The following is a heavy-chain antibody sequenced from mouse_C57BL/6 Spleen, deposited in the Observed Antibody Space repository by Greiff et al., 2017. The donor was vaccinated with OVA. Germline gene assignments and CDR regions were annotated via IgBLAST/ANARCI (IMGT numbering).Heavy chain of an antibody. CDR3: ARHLTTVVRDYFDY. CDR2: ISSGGSYT. Sequence: EVQLVESGGDLVKPGGSLKLSCAASGFTFSSYGMSWVRQTPDKRLEWVATISSGGSYTYYPDSVKGRFTISRDNAKNTLYLQMSSLKSEDTAMYYCARHLTTVVRDYFDYWGQGTTLTVSS. D-gene: IGHD1-1*01. V-gene: IGHV5-6*01. J-gene: IGHJ2*01. CDR1: GFTFSSYG.